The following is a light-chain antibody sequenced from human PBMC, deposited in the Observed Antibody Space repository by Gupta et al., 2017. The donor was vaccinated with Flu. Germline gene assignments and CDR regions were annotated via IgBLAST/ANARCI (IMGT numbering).Light chain of an antibody. CDR3: QQYNNWPPSWT. CDR1: QSVSSN. CDR2: GAS. J-gene: IGKJ1*01. V-gene: IGKV3-15*01. Sequence: EIVMTQSPATLSVSPGERATLSCRASQSVSSNLAWYQQKPGQAPRLLIYGASTRATGIPARFSGSGSGTEFTITISSLQSEDFAVYYCQQYNNWPPSWTFGQGTKVELK.